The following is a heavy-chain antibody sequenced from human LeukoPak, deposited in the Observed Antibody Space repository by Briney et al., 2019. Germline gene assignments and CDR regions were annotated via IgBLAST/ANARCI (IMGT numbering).Heavy chain of an antibody. D-gene: IGHD2-21*01. J-gene: IGHJ4*02. Sequence: PGGSLRLSCEGSGFTFSNYWMHWVRQAPGKGLEWVAFIRYDGSNKYYADSVKGRFTISRDNSKNTLYLQMNSLRAEDTAVYYCARDVRRYCGGDCYPYYFDYWGQGTLVTVSS. CDR2: IRYDGSNK. CDR1: GFTFSNYW. CDR3: ARDVRRYCGGDCYPYYFDY. V-gene: IGHV3-30*02.